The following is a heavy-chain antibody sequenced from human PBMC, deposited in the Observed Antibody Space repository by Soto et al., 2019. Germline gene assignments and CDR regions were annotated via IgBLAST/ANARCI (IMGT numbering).Heavy chain of an antibody. D-gene: IGHD3-16*01. CDR1: GFTVSSNY. CDR3: ARGGRAYSLDY. V-gene: IGHV3-53*01. Sequence: EVQVVESGGGLIQPGGSLRLSCAASGFTVSSNYMTWVRQAPGKGLECVSVIYSGGNTDYADSVKGRFTISRDNAKNTLYLEMNSLRAEDTAVYYCARGGRAYSLDYWGQGTLVTVSS. J-gene: IGHJ4*02. CDR2: IYSGGNT.